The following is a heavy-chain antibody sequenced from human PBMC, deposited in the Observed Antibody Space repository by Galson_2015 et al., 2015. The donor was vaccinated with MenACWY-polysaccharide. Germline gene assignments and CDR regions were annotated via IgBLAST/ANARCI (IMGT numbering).Heavy chain of an antibody. CDR2: INSDGAYT. CDR1: GFTFSDYW. J-gene: IGHJ5*02. Sequence: SLRLSCAASGFTFSDYWMHWVRDAPGKGLVWVSRINSDGAYTDYADSVKGRFPVSRDNAENTLYLQMNSLRAEDTAIYYCAKVQGRDCSGACCSFNCSDPWGQGTLVTFSS. CDR3: AKVQGRDCSGACCSFNCSDP. V-gene: IGHV3-74*01. D-gene: IGHD2-15*01.